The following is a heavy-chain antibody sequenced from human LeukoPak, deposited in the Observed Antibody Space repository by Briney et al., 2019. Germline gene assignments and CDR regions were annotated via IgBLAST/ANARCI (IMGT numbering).Heavy chain of an antibody. J-gene: IGHJ4*02. D-gene: IGHD5-24*01. CDR3: ARARYYFDY. CDR1: GFTFSNAW. CDR2: ISYDGSNK. V-gene: IGHV3-30-3*01. Sequence: GGSLRLSCAASGFTFSNAWMSWVRQAPGKGLEWVAVISYDGSNKYYADSVKGRFTISRDNSKNTLYLQMNSLRAEDTAVYYCARARYYFDYWGQGTLVIVSS.